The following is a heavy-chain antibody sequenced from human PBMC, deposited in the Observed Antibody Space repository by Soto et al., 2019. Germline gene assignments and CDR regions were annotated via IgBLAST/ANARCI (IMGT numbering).Heavy chain of an antibody. J-gene: IGHJ5*02. V-gene: IGHV1-69*02. D-gene: IGHD5-12*01. CDR1: GGTFSSYT. Sequence: QVQLVQSGAEVQKPVSSVKVSCKASGGTFSSYTISWVRQAPGQGREWMGRIIPNLGIANYAQKFQGRVTITADKSTSQAYMERSSLRSEDTAGFYCAHGRWAERRDGYRGWFDPWGQGTLFTVSS. CDR3: AHGRWAERRDGYRGWFDP. CDR2: IIPNLGIA.